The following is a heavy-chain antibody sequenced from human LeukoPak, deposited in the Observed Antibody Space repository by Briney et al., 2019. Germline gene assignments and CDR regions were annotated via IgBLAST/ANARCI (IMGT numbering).Heavy chain of an antibody. J-gene: IGHJ3*02. CDR3: ARPQHGDLYAFDI. Sequence: GGSLRLSCTASGFTFTSYWMHWVRQAPGKGLVWVSRVDGDGSTTTYADSVKGRFTISRDNAKNTLYLQMNSLRAEDTAVYYCARPQHGDLYAFDIWGQGTMVTVSS. D-gene: IGHD4-17*01. V-gene: IGHV3-74*01. CDR1: GFTFTSYW. CDR2: VDGDGSTT.